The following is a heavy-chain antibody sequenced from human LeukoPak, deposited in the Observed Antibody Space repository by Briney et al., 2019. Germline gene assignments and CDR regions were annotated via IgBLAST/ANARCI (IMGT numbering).Heavy chain of an antibody. J-gene: IGHJ6*02. CDR1: GYTFTGYY. CDR3: ARETKWELQFFAMDV. V-gene: IGHV1-2*02. Sequence: ASVKVSCKASGYTFTGYYMHWVRQAPGQGLEWMGWINPNSGGTNYAQKFQGRVTMTRDTSISTAYMELSRLRSGDTAVYYCARETKWELQFFAMDVWGQGTTVTVSS. D-gene: IGHD1-26*01. CDR2: INPNSGGT.